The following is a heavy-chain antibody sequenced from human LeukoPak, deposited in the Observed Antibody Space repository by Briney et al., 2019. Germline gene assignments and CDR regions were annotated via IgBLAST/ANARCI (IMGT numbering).Heavy chain of an antibody. CDR1: GFTFSSDA. V-gene: IGHV3-30-3*01. Sequence: GGSLRLSCAASGFTFSSDAMHWVRQAPGKGLEWVAVISYDGSNKYYADSVKGRFTISRDNSKNTLYLQMNSLRAEDTAVYYCAKGQYYFDYWGQGTLVTVSS. J-gene: IGHJ4*02. CDR2: ISYDGSNK. CDR3: AKGQYYFDY. D-gene: IGHD6-19*01.